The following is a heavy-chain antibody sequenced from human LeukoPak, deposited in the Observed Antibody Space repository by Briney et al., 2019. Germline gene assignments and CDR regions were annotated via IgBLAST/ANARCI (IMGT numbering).Heavy chain of an antibody. CDR3: ARDCSSSAFDI. D-gene: IGHD2-15*01. CDR2: IGSSSRYI. V-gene: IGHV3-21*01. Sequence: GGSLRLSCAASGFTFNIYTMTWVRQAPGKGLEWVSSIGSSSRYIYYTDSVKGRFTISRDNDSNSVYLQMNSLRAEDTAVYYCARDCSSSAFDIWGQGTMVTVSS. CDR1: GFTFNIYT. J-gene: IGHJ3*02.